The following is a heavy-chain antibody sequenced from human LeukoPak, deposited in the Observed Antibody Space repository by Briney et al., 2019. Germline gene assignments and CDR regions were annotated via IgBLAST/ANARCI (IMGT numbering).Heavy chain of an antibody. J-gene: IGHJ4*02. D-gene: IGHD2-15*01. CDR3: ARDKHNGYCSGGRCYPFYFDS. CDR1: GGSVSTSY. Sequence: SETLSLTCTVSGGSVSTSYWSWIRQPPGKGPECIGYISYSVTTNYNPSLKSRVTISLDTSKNQFSLNLTSVTAADTAMYYCARDKHNGYCSGGRCYPFYFDSWGQGILVTVSS. CDR2: ISYSVTT. V-gene: IGHV4-59*02.